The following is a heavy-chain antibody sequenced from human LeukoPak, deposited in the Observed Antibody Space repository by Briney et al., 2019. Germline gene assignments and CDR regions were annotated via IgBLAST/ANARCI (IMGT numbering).Heavy chain of an antibody. J-gene: IGHJ4*02. D-gene: IGHD2-2*02. V-gene: IGHV3-30-3*01. CDR1: GFTFSRYA. Sequence: GGSLRLSCAVSGFTFSRYAMHWVRQAPGKGLEWVAVISHDGTNEYCADSVKGRFTIFRDNSKNTLYLQMNSLRAEDTAVYYCATSPLGYCSSASCYRVFHNWGQGTLVTVSS. CDR3: ATSPLGYCSSASCYRVFHN. CDR2: ISHDGTNE.